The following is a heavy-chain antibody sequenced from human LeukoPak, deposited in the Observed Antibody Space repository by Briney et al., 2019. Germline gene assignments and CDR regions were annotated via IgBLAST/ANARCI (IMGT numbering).Heavy chain of an antibody. CDR1: GGSISSSSYY. Sequence: SGTLSLTCTVSGGSISSSSYYWGCIRQPPGKGLEWIGSIYYSGSTYYNPSLKSRVTISVDTSKNQFSLKPSSVTAADTAVYYCARQDRGCDILTGYYGGGVDYWGQGTLVTVSS. CDR3: ARQDRGCDILTGYYGGGVDY. J-gene: IGHJ4*02. CDR2: IYYSGST. D-gene: IGHD3-9*01. V-gene: IGHV4-39*01.